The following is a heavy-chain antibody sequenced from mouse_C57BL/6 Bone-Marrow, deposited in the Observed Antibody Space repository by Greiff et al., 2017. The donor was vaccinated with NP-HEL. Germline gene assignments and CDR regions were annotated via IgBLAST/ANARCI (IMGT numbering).Heavy chain of an antibody. CDR2: IDPEDGET. V-gene: IGHV14-2*01. Sequence: DVKLVESGAELVKPGASVKLSCTASGFNIKDYYMHWVKQRTEQGLEWIGRIDPEDGETKYAPKFQGKATITADTSSNTAYLQLSSLTSEDTAVYYCAYDYGDYAMDYWGQGTSVTVSS. CDR3: AYDYGDYAMDY. J-gene: IGHJ4*01. CDR1: GFNIKDYY. D-gene: IGHD2-4*01.